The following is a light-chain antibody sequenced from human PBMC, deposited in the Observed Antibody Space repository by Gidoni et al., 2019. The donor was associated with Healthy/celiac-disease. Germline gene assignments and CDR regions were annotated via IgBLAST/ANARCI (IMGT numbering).Light chain of an antibody. J-gene: IGKJ4*01. V-gene: IGKV3-11*01. CDR2: DAS. CDR3: QQRSNWPPLT. Sequence: VLTQSPATLSLSPGERATLSCRASQSVSSYLAWYQQKPGEAPRLLIYDASNRATGIPARFRGSGSGTDFTLTISSLETEEFAVYYCQQRSNWPPLTFGGGTKVEIK. CDR1: QSVSSY.